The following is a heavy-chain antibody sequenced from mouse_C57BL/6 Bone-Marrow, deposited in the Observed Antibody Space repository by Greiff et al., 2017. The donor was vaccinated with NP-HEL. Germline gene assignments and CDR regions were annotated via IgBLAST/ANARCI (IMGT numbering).Heavy chain of an antibody. J-gene: IGHJ2*01. Sequence: DVKLVESGGGLVKPGGSLKLSCAASGFTFSDYGMHWVRQAPEKGLEWVAYISSGSSTIYYADTVKGRFTISRDNAKNTLFLQMTSLRSEDTAMYYCARKIYYYFDYWGQGTTLTVSS. CDR1: GFTFSDYG. V-gene: IGHV5-17*01. CDR3: ARKIYYYFDY. D-gene: IGHD1-1*01. CDR2: ISSGSSTI.